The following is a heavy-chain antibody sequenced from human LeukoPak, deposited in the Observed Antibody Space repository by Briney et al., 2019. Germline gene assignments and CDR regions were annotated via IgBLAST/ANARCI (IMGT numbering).Heavy chain of an antibody. CDR2: ISYDGSNK. CDR3: ARVRVTIFGVVPSDGMDV. D-gene: IGHD3-3*01. CDR1: GFTFSSYA. V-gene: IGHV3-30-3*01. Sequence: PGGSLRLSCAASGFTFSSYAMHWVRQAPGKGLEWVAVISYDGSNKYYADSVKGRFTIYRDNSKNTLYLQMNSLRAEDTAVYYCARVRVTIFGVVPSDGMDVWGQGTTVTVSS. J-gene: IGHJ6*02.